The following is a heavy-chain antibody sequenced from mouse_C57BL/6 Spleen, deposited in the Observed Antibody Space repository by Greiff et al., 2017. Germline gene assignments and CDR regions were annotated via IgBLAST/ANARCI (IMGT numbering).Heavy chain of an antibody. Sequence: QVQLQQSGPELVKPGASVKISCKASGYAFSSSWMNWVKQRPGKGLEWIGRIYPGVGVTNYNGKFKGKATLTADTSSSPAYMQLSSLTSEDSAVYFCARNDGYYDWYFDVWGTGTTVTVSS. CDR1: GYAFSSSW. J-gene: IGHJ1*03. CDR2: IYPGVGVT. V-gene: IGHV1-82*01. CDR3: ARNDGYYDWYFDV. D-gene: IGHD2-3*01.